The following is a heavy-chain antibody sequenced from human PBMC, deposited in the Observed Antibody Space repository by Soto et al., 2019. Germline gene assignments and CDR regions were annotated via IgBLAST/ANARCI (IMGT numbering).Heavy chain of an antibody. Sequence: QVQLVQSGAEVKKPGASVKVSCKVSGYTLTELSMHWVRQAPGKGLAWMGGFDPEDGETIYAQKFQGRVTMTEDTSTDTAYMEVSSLRSEDTSVYYCASDRRIAAATEYFHHWGQGTLVTVSS. D-gene: IGHD6-13*01. CDR3: ASDRRIAAATEYFHH. CDR2: FDPEDGET. J-gene: IGHJ1*01. V-gene: IGHV1-24*01. CDR1: GYTLTELS.